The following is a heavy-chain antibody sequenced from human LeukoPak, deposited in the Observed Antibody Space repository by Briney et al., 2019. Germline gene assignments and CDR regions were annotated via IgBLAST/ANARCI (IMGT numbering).Heavy chain of an antibody. CDR2: IYYSGST. D-gene: IGHD2-15*01. J-gene: IGHJ4*02. Sequence: SETLSLTCTVSGGSISSSSYYWGWIRQPPGKGLEWIGSIYYSGSTYYNPSLKSRVTISVDTSKNQFSLKLSSVTAADTAVYYCARQGYCSGGSCYKDFDYWGQGTLVTVSS. CDR1: GGSISSSSYY. CDR3: ARQGYCSGGSCYKDFDY. V-gene: IGHV4-39*01.